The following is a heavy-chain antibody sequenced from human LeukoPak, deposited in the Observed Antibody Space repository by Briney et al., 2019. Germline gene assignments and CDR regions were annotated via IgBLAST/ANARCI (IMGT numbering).Heavy chain of an antibody. V-gene: IGHV4-34*01. Sequence: KPSETLSLTRTASGCSISSYYWSWIRQPPGKGLEWIGEINHSGSTNYNPSLKSRVTISVDTSTNKSSLKLSSVTAADTAVYYYARADVWSGYYSYWGQGTLVTVSS. J-gene: IGHJ4*02. CDR1: GCSISSYY. D-gene: IGHD3-3*01. CDR2: INHSGST. CDR3: ARADVWSGYYSY.